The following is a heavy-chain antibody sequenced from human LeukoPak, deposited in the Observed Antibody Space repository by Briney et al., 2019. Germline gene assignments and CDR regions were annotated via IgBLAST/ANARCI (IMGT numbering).Heavy chain of an antibody. CDR1: GYTFTSYA. Sequence: GASVKVSCKASGYTFTSYAMNWVRQAPGQGLEWMGWINTNTGSPTYAQGFTGRFVFSLDTSVSTAYLQISSLKAEDTAVYYCARGLNAIFGVVNYYYYMDVWGKGTTVTVSS. CDR3: ARGLNAIFGVVNYYYYMDV. CDR2: INTNTGSP. D-gene: IGHD3-3*01. J-gene: IGHJ6*03. V-gene: IGHV7-4-1*02.